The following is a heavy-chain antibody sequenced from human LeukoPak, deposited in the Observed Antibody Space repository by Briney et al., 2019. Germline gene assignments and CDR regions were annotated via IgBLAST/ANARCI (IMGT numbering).Heavy chain of an antibody. J-gene: IGHJ4*02. CDR2: ISKDGTYK. V-gene: IGHV3-30*04. CDR1: GYTFSNFA. Sequence: GESLRLSCEVSGYTFSNFAVNWVRQAPGKGLEWVAVISKDGTYKYFSDSVKGRFTVSRDNSKNTAYLQMNSLRAEDTAIYFCTKEYDYSGYLGQGRGYFDYWGQGTLVTVSS. D-gene: IGHD3-22*01. CDR3: TKEYDYSGYLGQGRGYFDY.